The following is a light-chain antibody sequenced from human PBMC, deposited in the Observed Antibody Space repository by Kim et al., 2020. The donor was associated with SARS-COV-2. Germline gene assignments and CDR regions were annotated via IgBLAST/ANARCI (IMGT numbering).Light chain of an antibody. CDR3: QQYEHYTS. J-gene: IGKJ1*01. CDR2: RTS. V-gene: IGKV1-5*03. CDR1: QSVNTW. Sequence: SASVGARGTITGRASQSVNTWLAWYQVKPGKAPKLLIYRTSSLESGVPSRFRGSGSGTQFTLTISGLQPDDSATYYCQQYEHYTSFGQGTKVDIK.